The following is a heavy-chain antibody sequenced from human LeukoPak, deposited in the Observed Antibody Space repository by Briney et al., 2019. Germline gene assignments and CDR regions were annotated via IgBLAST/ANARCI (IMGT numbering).Heavy chain of an antibody. V-gene: IGHV4-59*01. J-gene: IGHJ6*02. CDR1: GGSISSYY. D-gene: IGHD6-19*01. Sequence: SETLSLTCPVSGGSISSYYWSWIRQPPGKGLEWIGYIYYSGSTNYNPSLKSRVTISVDTSKNQFSLKLSSVTAADTAVYYCAREPGIAVAGTSTTYYYYGMDVWGQGTTVTVSS. CDR2: IYYSGST. CDR3: AREPGIAVAGTSTTYYYYGMDV.